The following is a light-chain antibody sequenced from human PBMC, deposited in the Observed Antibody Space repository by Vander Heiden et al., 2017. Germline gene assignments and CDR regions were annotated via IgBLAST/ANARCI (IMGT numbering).Light chain of an antibody. CDR1: KLGDKY. CDR3: QEWDSSTWV. Sequence: SYELTEPPSVSVSPGQTASITCSGDKLGDKYACWYQQNPGQSPVLVIYQDSKRPSGLPERFSGSNSGNTATLTIRGTQAMDEAYYYCQEWDSSTWVFGGGTKLTVL. CDR2: QDS. J-gene: IGLJ2*01. V-gene: IGLV3-1*01.